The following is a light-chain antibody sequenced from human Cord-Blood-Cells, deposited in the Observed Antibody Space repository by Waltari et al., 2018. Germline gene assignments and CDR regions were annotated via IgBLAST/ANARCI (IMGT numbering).Light chain of an antibody. V-gene: IGLV2-14*03. CDR2: DVS. CDR1: SSDVGGYNY. CDR3: SSYTSSSTNYV. Sequence: QSALTQPASVSGSPGQSITISCTGTSSDVGGYNYVSWYQQHPGKAPKLMIYDVSNRPPGVSTRFSGAKSGNTASLTISGLQAEDEADYYCSSYTSSSTNYVFGTGTKVTVL. J-gene: IGLJ1*01.